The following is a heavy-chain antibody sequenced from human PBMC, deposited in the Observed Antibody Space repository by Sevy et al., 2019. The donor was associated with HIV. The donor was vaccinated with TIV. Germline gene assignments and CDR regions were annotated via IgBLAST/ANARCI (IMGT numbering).Heavy chain of an antibody. J-gene: IGHJ4*02. V-gene: IGHV3-7*01. Sequence: GGSLRLSCAASGFTFSSYWVSWVRQAPGKGLEWVANIKQDGSEKYYVDSVKGRFTISRDNAKNSLYLKMNSLRAEDTAVYYCARESLIITFGGVIVKGYYFDYWGQGTLVTVSS. CDR2: IKQDGSEK. D-gene: IGHD3-16*02. CDR1: GFTFSSYW. CDR3: ARESLIITFGGVIVKGYYFDY.